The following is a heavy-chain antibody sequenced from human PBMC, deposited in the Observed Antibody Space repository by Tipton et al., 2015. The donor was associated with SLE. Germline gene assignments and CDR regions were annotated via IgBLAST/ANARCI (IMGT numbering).Heavy chain of an antibody. D-gene: IGHD4-23*01. CDR1: GGSISDSSHY. CDR3: ARGGRGDGGNPFDP. V-gene: IGHV4-34*01. Sequence: LRLSCTVSGGSISDSSHYWVWIRQSPGKGLEWIGEINHSGSTNYNPSLKSRVTISMDTSKNQLSLKLSSVTAADTAVYYCARGGRGDGGNPFDPWGQGTLVTVSS. CDR2: INHSGST. J-gene: IGHJ5*02.